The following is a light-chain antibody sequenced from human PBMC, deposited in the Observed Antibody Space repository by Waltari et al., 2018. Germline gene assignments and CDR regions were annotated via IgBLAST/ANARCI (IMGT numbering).Light chain of an antibody. V-gene: IGLV2-23*02. J-gene: IGLJ2*01. CDR1: SSDVGSYNL. Sequence: QSALTQPASVSGSPGQSITISCPGTSSDVGSYNLFSWYQQHPGKAPKLMIYEFSKRPSGVSNRFSGSKSGNTASLTISGLQAEDEADYYCCSYAGSSTFVFGGGTKLTVL. CDR3: CSYAGSSTFV. CDR2: EFS.